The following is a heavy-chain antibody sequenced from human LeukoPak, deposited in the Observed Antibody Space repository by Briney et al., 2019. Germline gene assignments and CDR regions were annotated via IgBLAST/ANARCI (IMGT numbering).Heavy chain of an antibody. J-gene: IGHJ5*02. CDR2: ISSSSSYI. V-gene: IGHV3-21*04. CDR3: AKEAYGSGSVEWFDP. CDR1: GFTFSSYS. Sequence: GGSLRLSCAASGFTFSSYSMNWVRQAPGKGLEWVSSISSSSSYIYYADSVKGRFTISRDNSKNTLYLQMTSLRAEDTAVYCAKEAYGSGSVEWFDPWGQGALVTVSS. D-gene: IGHD3-10*01.